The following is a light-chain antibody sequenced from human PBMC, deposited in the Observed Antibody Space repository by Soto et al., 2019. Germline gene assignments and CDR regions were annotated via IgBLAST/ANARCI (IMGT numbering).Light chain of an antibody. Sequence: DIQMTQSPSTLSAFVGDRVTITCRASQSISSWLAWYQQKPGKAPKLLVYKASRLESGVPARFSGSGSGTEFTLTITGLQPDDFETYYCQQYDSHSTFGQGTKLEIK. CDR2: KAS. CDR1: QSISSW. J-gene: IGKJ2*01. V-gene: IGKV1-5*03. CDR3: QQYDSHST.